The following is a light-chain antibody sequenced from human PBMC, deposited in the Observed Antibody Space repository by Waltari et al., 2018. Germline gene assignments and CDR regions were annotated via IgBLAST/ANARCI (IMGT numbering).Light chain of an antibody. Sequence: DIVMTQSPDSLSVSLGARATIKCKSSQSVLYSSNNKNYLAWYQQKPGQPPKLLIYWASTRESGVPDRFSGSGSGTDFTLTISSLQAEDVAVYYCQQYYSTPRTFGQGTKLEIK. J-gene: IGKJ2*01. CDR2: WAS. CDR3: QQYYSTPRT. V-gene: IGKV4-1*01. CDR1: QSVLYSSNNKNY.